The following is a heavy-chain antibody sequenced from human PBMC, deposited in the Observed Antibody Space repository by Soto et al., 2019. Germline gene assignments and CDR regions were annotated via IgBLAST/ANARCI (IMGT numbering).Heavy chain of an antibody. D-gene: IGHD3-10*01. J-gene: IGHJ3*02. CDR3: ARGINYYASGDDAFDI. V-gene: IGHV1-8*01. CDR2: MNPNSGNT. Sequence: QVQLVQSGAEVKKPGASVKVSCKASGYTFTSYDINWVRQATGQGLEWMGWMNPNSGNTGYAQKFQGGVTMTRNTSISTAYMELSSLRSEATAVYYCARGINYYASGDDAFDIWGQGTMVTVSS. CDR1: GYTFTSYD.